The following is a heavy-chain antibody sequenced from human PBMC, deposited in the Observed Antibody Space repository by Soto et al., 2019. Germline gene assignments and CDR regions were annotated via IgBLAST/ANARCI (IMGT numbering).Heavy chain of an antibody. CDR1: GFTFSSYS. CDR2: ISSSGSYI. Sequence: GGSLRLSCAASGFTFSSYSMNCVRQAPGKGPEWVSSISSSGSYIYYADSVKGRFTISRDNAKNSLYLQMNSLRAEDTAVYYCATQIAARPPVDYWGQGTLVTVSS. J-gene: IGHJ4*02. V-gene: IGHV3-21*01. D-gene: IGHD6-6*01. CDR3: ATQIAARPPVDY.